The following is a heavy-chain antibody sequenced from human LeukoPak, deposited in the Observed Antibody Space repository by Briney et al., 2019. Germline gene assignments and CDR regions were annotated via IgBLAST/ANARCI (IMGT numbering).Heavy chain of an antibody. CDR3: AKDGPPDLYGMDV. Sequence: GGALRLSCAASGFTFSSYGMHWVRPAPGKGVEWVAVISYDGSNKYYADSVKGRFTISRDNSKNTLYLQMNSLRAEDTAVYYCAKDGPPDLYGMDVWGQGTTVTVSS. CDR2: ISYDGSNK. V-gene: IGHV3-30*18. CDR1: GFTFSSYG. J-gene: IGHJ6*02.